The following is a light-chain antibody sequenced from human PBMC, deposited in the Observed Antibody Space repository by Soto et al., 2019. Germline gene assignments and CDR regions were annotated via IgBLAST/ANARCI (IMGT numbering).Light chain of an antibody. J-gene: IGKJ2*01. CDR2: WAS. CDR1: QTVFHTSYNKVF. V-gene: IGKV4-1*01. CDR3: QQYYSSVT. Sequence: DIVMTQSPDALSVSLGERATINCKSSQTVFHTSYNKVFLAWYQQKAGQPPKLLFYWASTRESGVPVRFSGGGSGTDFSLTISSLQPEDVAVYYCQQYYSSVTFGQGTKLEIK.